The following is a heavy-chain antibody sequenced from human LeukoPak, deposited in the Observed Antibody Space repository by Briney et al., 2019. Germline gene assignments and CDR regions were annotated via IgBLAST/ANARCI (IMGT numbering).Heavy chain of an antibody. CDR3: ARDPGGYCSGGSCYPDAFDI. CDR2: IYYSGST. Sequence: SETLSLTCTVSGGSISSYYRSWIRQPPGKGLEWIGYIYYSGSTNYNPSLKSRVTISVDTSKNQFSLKLSSVTAADTAVYYCARDPGGYCSGGSCYPDAFDIWGQGTMVTVSS. CDR1: GGSISSYY. V-gene: IGHV4-59*01. D-gene: IGHD2-15*01. J-gene: IGHJ3*02.